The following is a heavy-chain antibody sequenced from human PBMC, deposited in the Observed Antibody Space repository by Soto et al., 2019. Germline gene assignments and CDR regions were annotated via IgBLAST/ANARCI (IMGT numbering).Heavy chain of an antibody. D-gene: IGHD6-13*01. V-gene: IGHV4-39*01. CDR3: ARHSFRSSWYKEGYYDFRWFDP. J-gene: IGHJ5*02. CDR1: GGSISSSSYY. CDR2: IYYSGST. Sequence: SETLSLTCTVSGGSISSSSYYWGWIRQPPGKGLEWIGSIYYSGSTYYNPSLKSRVTIAVETSKNQFSLKLSSVTAADTAVYYCARHSFRSSWYKEGYYDFRWFDPWGQGTLVTVSS.